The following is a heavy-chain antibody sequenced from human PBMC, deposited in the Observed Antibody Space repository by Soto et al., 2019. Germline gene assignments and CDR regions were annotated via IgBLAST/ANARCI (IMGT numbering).Heavy chain of an antibody. J-gene: IGHJ4*02. D-gene: IGHD3-22*01. Sequence: QVQLQESGPGLVQPSGTLSLTCAVSGGSISSSNWWNWVRQPPGKGLEWIGEIYHSGSTNYNPSLKSRVIISVDTSKNHFSLKLSSVTAADTAVYYCVRGNYYDGSGYYYPDYWGQGTLVTVSS. CDR2: IYHSGST. CDR1: GGSISSSNW. V-gene: IGHV4-4*02. CDR3: VRGNYYDGSGYYYPDY.